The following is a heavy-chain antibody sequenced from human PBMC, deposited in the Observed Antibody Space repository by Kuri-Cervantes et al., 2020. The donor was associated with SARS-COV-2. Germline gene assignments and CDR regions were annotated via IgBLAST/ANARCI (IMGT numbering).Heavy chain of an antibody. D-gene: IGHD3-22*01. CDR1: GGSISSYY. V-gene: IGHV4-59*04. J-gene: IGHJ4*02. CDR2: IYYSGST. CDR3: ARHDDSSGYYAGYYFDY. Sequence: GSLRLSCTVSGGSISSYYWSWIRQPPGKGLEWIGYIYYSGSTYYNPSLKSRVTISVDTSKNQFSLKLSSVTAADTAVYYCARHDDSSGYYAGYYFDYWGQGTLVTVSS.